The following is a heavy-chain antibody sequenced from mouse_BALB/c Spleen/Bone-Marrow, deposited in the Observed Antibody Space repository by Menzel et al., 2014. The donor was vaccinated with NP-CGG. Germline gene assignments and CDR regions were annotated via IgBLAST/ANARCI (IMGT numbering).Heavy chain of an antibody. CDR3: ANDYYGSSLFAY. Sequence: VQLKESGAELVKPGASVKLSCIASGFNIKDTYMHWVKQRPEQGLEWIGRIDPANGNTKYDPKFQGKATITADTSSNTAYLQLSSLTSEDTAVYYCANDYYGSSLFAYWGQGTLVTVSA. CDR2: IDPANGNT. V-gene: IGHV14-3*02. J-gene: IGHJ3*01. D-gene: IGHD1-1*01. CDR1: GFNIKDTY.